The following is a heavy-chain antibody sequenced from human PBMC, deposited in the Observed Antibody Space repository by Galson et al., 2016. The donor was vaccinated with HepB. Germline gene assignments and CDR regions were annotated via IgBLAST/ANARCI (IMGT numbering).Heavy chain of an antibody. V-gene: IGHV3-49*03. CDR3: TRGPGGGFPSPLH. CDR1: GFTFGDYI. J-gene: IGHJ4*02. CDR2: IGSRTSGGPT. D-gene: IGHD2-15*01. Sequence: SLRLSCAGSGFTFGDYIISWFRQAPGKGLEWVGAIGSRTSGGPTEYAASVKGRFVLSREDSKSVVFLQMNSLQIDDTALYYCTRGPGGGFPSPLHWGQGTLVAVSS.